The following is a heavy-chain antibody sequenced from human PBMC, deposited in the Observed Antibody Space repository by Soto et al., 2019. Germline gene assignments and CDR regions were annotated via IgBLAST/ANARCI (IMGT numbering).Heavy chain of an antibody. CDR1: WFLLSSSGGA. V-gene: IGHV2-5*02. CDR2: IYWDGDR. Sequence: SGPTLGKPPQTPTLACTFSWFLLSSSGGAFGWIPPPPRRGLGGLALIYWDGDRRYNPSLQSRLTIDKDTSRNQVALTLTSVDPADTATYYCAHRATMTIFGLIIDNGVWFDPWGQGTLVTVSS. CDR3: AHRATMTIFGLIIDNGVWFDP. D-gene: IGHD3-3*01. J-gene: IGHJ5*02.